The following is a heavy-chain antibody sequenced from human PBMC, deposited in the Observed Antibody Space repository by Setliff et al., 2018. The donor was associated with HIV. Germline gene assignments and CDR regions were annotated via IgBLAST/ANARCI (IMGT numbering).Heavy chain of an antibody. CDR3: HLLSYSSSWYDESFFDY. V-gene: IGHV4-34*01. CDR1: GGSFSGYY. CDR2: INHSGST. D-gene: IGHD6-13*01. J-gene: IGHJ4*02. Sequence: PSETLSLTCAVYGGSFSGYYWSWIRQPPGKGLEWIGEINHSGSTNYNPSLKSRVTISVDTSKNQFSLKLSSVTAADTAVYYCHLLSYSSSWYDESFFDYWGQGTLVTVSS.